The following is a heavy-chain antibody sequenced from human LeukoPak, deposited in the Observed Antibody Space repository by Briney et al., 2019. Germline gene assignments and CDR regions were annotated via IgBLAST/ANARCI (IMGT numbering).Heavy chain of an antibody. V-gene: IGHV1-69*13. Sequence: SVKVSCKASGGTFSSYAISWVRQAPGQGLEWMGGIIPIFGTANYAQKFQGRVTITADESTSTAYMELSSLRSEDTAVYYCASGRWVVAAAGYYFDYWGQGTLVAVSS. CDR3: ASGRWVVAAAGYYFDY. D-gene: IGHD6-13*01. CDR1: GGTFSSYA. J-gene: IGHJ4*02. CDR2: IIPIFGTA.